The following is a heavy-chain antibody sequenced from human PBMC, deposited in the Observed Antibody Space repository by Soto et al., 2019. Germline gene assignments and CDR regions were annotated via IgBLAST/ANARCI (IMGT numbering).Heavy chain of an antibody. J-gene: IGHJ4*02. CDR3: ATGMGATIPHFDY. V-gene: IGHV3-23*01. Sequence: GGSLRLSCAASGFTFSFYAMAWVRQAPGKGLEWVSAITGNGGNTFYADSVRGRFTISRDNSKKTLYLQMNSLRAEDSAVYYCATGMGATIPHFDYWGQGTLVTVSS. D-gene: IGHD1-26*01. CDR2: ITGNGGNT. CDR1: GFTFSFYA.